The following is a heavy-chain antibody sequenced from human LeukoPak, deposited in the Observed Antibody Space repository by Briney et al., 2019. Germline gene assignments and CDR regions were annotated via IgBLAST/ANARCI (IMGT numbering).Heavy chain of an antibody. Sequence: SETLSLTCAVYGGSFSGYYWSWIRKPPGKGLEWIGEINHSGSTNYNPSLKSRVTISVDTSKNQFSLKLSSVTAADTAVYYCARLRVVPAAINWFDTWGQGTLVTVSS. CDR2: INHSGST. J-gene: IGHJ5*02. CDR1: GGSFSGYY. CDR3: ARLRVVPAAINWFDT. V-gene: IGHV4-34*01. D-gene: IGHD2-2*02.